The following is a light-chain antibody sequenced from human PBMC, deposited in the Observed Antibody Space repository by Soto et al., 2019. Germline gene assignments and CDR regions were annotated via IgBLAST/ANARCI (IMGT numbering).Light chain of an antibody. CDR3: QQRNIWPPVT. CDR1: QSVSSN. J-gene: IGKJ5*01. V-gene: IGKV3-11*01. Sequence: VLTQSPARLSVYPEERATLSCRASQSVSSNLAWYQQKPGQAPRLLIYGAFNRATGIPARFSGSGSGTDFTLTISSLEPEDSAIYYCQQRNIWPPVTFGQGTLLETK. CDR2: GAF.